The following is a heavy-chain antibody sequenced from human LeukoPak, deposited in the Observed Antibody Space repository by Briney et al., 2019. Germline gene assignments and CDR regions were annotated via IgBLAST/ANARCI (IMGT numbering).Heavy chain of an antibody. CDR3: ARVLSVALAASH. J-gene: IGHJ4*02. CDR2: IKQDGSEI. V-gene: IGHV3-7*01. D-gene: IGHD2-15*01. CDR1: GFTFSSYW. Sequence: GGSLRLSCAASGFTFSSYWMSWVRQAPGKGLEWVANIKQDGSEIYYADSVRGRFTISRDDANNSLFLHMSSVRADDAGVYYCARVLSVALAASHWGRGTLVAVSS.